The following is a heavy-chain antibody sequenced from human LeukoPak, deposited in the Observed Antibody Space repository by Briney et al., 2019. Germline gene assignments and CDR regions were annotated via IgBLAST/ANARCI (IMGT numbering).Heavy chain of an antibody. CDR2: INPNSGGT. CDR3: ARVLRYDDSSGYYAY. CDR1: GYTFTGYY. Sequence: GASVKVSCKASGYTFTGYYMHWVRQAPAQGLEWMGWINPNSGGTNYAQTLQGRVTMTRDTSISIVYMELSGLRTDDTAVYYCARVLRYDDSSGYYAYWGQGTLVTVSS. V-gene: IGHV1-2*02. J-gene: IGHJ4*02. D-gene: IGHD3-22*01.